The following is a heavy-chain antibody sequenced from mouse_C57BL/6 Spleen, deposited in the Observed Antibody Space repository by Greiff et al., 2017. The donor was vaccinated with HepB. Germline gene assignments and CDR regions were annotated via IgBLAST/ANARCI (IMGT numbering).Heavy chain of an antibody. V-gene: IGHV1-50*01. D-gene: IGHD1-1*01. J-gene: IGHJ1*03. Sequence: QVQLQQPGAELVKPGASVKLSCKASGYTFTSYWMQWVKQRPGQGLEWIGEIDPSDSYTNYNQKFKGKATLTVDTSSSTAYMQLSSLTSEDSAGYYCARFLTTGWYFDVWGTGTTVTVSS. CDR1: GYTFTSYW. CDR3: ARFLTTGWYFDV. CDR2: IDPSDSYT.